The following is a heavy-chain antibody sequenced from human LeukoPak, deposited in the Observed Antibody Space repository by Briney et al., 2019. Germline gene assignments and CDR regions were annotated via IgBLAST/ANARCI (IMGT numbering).Heavy chain of an antibody. Sequence: GGSLRLSCAASGFTFSSYAMSWVRQAPGKGLEWVSLISGSGGTTNYADSVKGRFTISKDNSKNTLYLQINSLRVDDTAIYYCARGSHGEHDSWGQGTLVTVSS. CDR3: ARGSHGEHDS. V-gene: IGHV3-23*01. J-gene: IGHJ5*01. CDR1: GFTFSSYA. CDR2: ISGSGGTT. D-gene: IGHD4-17*01.